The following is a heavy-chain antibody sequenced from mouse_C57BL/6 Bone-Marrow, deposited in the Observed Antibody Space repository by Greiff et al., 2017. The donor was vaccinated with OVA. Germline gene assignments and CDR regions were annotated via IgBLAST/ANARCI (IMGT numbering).Heavy chain of an antibody. CDR3: VKAPYYDYDGGYFDV. J-gene: IGHJ1*03. Sequence: EVKLMESGGGLVQPGASLRLSCAASGFTFTDYYMSWVRQPPGKAPAWLALIRNKANGYTTEYTASVKGRFTISRDNSQNILYLQMNTLRAEDSATYYCVKAPYYDYDGGYFDVWGTGTTVTVSS. V-gene: IGHV7-4*01. D-gene: IGHD2-4*01. CDR1: GFTFTDYY. CDR2: IRNKANGYTT.